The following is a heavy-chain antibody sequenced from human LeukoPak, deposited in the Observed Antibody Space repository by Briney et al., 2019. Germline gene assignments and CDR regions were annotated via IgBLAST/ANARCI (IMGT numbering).Heavy chain of an antibody. Sequence: HPGGSLRLSCAASGFTFSSYAMHWVRQAPGKGLEWVAVISYDGSYKYYADSVKGRFTISRDNSKKTLYLQMNSLRAEDTAVYYCARDYGSGCYGSYYYGMDVWGQGTTVTVSS. CDR1: GFTFSSYA. J-gene: IGHJ6*02. D-gene: IGHD3-10*01. CDR2: ISYDGSYK. V-gene: IGHV3-30-3*01. CDR3: ARDYGSGCYGSYYYGMDV.